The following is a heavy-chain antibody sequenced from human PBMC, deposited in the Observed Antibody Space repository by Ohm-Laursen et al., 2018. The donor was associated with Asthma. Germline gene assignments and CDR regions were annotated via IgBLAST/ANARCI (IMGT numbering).Heavy chain of an antibody. Sequence: SDTLSLTCTVSGGSIGSDDYYWSWIRQPPGKGLEWIGCIYYSGSTYYNPSLKSRVTISVDTSKNQFSLKLSSVTAADTAVYYCARLGDYNRDYWGQGTLVTVSS. D-gene: IGHD4-17*01. V-gene: IGHV4-30-4*02. J-gene: IGHJ4*02. CDR2: IYYSGST. CDR1: GGSIGSDDYY. CDR3: ARLGDYNRDY.